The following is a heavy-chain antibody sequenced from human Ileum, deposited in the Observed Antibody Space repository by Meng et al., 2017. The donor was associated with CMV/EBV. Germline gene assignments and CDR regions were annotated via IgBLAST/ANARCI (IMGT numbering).Heavy chain of an antibody. CDR3: ARGLKWELPIYY. J-gene: IGHJ4*02. CDR2: ISDSGVST. D-gene: IGHD1-26*01. V-gene: IGHV3-23*01. CDR1: GFTFSSYA. Sequence: GGSLRLSCAASGFTFSSYAMSWVRQAPGKGLEWVSAISDSGVSTYYADSVKGRFTISRDNSKSTLYLQMNSLRAEDTAVYYCARGLKWELPIYYWGQGTRVTVSS.